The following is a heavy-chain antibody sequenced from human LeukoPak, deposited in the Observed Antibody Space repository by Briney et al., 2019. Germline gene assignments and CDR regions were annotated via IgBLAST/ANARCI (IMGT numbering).Heavy chain of an antibody. CDR3: TRDRNDYGDPDAFDI. D-gene: IGHD4-17*01. V-gene: IGHV3-21*01. CDR1: GFTFSDFA. Sequence: GGSLRLSCAASGFTFSDFAMNWVRQAPGKGLEWVSSITRVSTYTYYSESVQGRFTISRDNHKDLLYPQLNSLRGDDSGIYYCTRDRNDYGDPDAFDIWGQGTVVTVSS. CDR2: ITRVSTYT. J-gene: IGHJ3*02.